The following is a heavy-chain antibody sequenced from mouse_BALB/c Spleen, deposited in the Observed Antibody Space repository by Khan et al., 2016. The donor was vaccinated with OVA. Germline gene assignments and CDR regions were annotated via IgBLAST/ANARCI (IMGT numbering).Heavy chain of an antibody. D-gene: IGHD3-3*01. CDR2: ISTDSVNT. V-gene: IGHV1S137*01. J-gene: IGHJ2*01. CDR3: AIRAYFDY. Sequence: QVQLKQSGPELVRPGVSVKISCKGSGYTFTDYSMHWVKQSHAKSLEWIGVISTDSVNTNYNQKFKGKATLPVDKSSSTAYMELARMTSEDSAIFTSAIRAYFDYWGQGTTLTVSS. CDR1: GYTFTDYS.